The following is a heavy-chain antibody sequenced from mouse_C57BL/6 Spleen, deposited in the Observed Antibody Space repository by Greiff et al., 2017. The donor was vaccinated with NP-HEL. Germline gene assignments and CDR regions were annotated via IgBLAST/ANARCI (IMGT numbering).Heavy chain of an antibody. J-gene: IGHJ2*01. V-gene: IGHV5-6*01. CDR1: GFTFSSYG. D-gene: IGHD2-5*01. Sequence: EVQRVESGGDLVKPGGSLKLSCAASGFTFSSYGMSWVRQTPDKRLEWVATISSGGSYTYYPDSVKGRFTISRDNAKNTLYLQMSSLKSEDTAMYYCARHENSNYFDYWGQGTTLTVSS. CDR2: ISSGGSYT. CDR3: ARHENSNYFDY.